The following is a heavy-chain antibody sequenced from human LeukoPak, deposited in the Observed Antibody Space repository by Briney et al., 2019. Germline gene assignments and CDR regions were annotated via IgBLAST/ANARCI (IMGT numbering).Heavy chain of an antibody. CDR2: IRCNSGFT. V-gene: IGHV1-2*02. Sequence: ASVKVSCKASGYTFTDYYLHWVRQAPGQGLEWMGSIRCNSGFTTYLQKFQGRVTMTRDTSIGTAYMDLIRLDSDDTAVYYCARSHDYGYFDFWGQGTLVTVSS. CDR1: GYTFTDYY. CDR3: ARSHDYGYFDF. J-gene: IGHJ4*02. D-gene: IGHD4-17*01.